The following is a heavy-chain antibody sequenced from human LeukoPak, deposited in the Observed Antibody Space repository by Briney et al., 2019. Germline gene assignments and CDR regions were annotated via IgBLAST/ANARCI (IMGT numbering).Heavy chain of an antibody. J-gene: IGHJ6*03. CDR2: VNPSGST. CDR3: ARGRHDITMIVVVMTSVSYYLDV. CDR1: GGSFSGYH. Sequence: SETLSLTCAVYGGSFSGYHWTWIRQSPGKGLEWIGDVNPSGSTYYNPSLKSRLTISVDTSKNQFSLKLRSVTAADTAVYYCARGRHDITMIVVVMTSVSYYLDVWGKGTTVTVS. D-gene: IGHD3-22*01. V-gene: IGHV4-34*01.